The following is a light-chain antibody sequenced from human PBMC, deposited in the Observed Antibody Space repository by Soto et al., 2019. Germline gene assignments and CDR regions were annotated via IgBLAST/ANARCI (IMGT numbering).Light chain of an antibody. Sequence: IVLTQSPATLSLSPGERATLSCRASQSVSSYLAWYQQKGGQAPRLLIYDASSRAPGIPARFSGSGSGTDFALTISSLAPEDSAVYYCQQRSVWPTFGGGTKVEIK. CDR3: QQRSVWPT. CDR1: QSVSSY. V-gene: IGKV3-11*01. J-gene: IGKJ4*01. CDR2: DAS.